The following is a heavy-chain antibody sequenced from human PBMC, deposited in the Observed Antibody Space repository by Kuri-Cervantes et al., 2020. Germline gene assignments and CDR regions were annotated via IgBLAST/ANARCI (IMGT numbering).Heavy chain of an antibody. CDR2: IYHSGST. Sequence: SETLSLTCAVSGYSISSGYYWGWIRQPPGKGLEWIGSIYHSGSTYYNPSLKSRVTISVGTSKNQFSLKLSSVTAADTAVYYCASTPDSSGYPFYFDYWGQGTLVTVSS. J-gene: IGHJ4*02. V-gene: IGHV4-38-2*01. CDR1: GYSISSGYY. CDR3: ASTPDSSGYPFYFDY. D-gene: IGHD3-22*01.